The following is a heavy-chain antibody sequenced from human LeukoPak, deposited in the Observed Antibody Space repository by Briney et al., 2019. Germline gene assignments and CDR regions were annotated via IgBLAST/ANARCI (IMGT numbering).Heavy chain of an antibody. J-gene: IGHJ4*02. CDR3: ARDAPGRAAAGTFDY. CDR1: GFTFSSYG. D-gene: IGHD6-13*01. V-gene: IGHV3-30*02. CDR2: IRYDGSNK. Sequence: SGGSLRLSCAASGFTFSSYGMHWVRQAPGKGLEWVAFIRYDGSNKYYADSVKGRFTISRDNSKNTLYLQMNSLRAEDTAVYYCARDAPGRAAAGTFDYWGQGTLVTVSS.